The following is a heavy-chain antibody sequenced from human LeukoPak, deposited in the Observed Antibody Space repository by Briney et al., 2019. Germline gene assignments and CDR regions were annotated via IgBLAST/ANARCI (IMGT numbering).Heavy chain of an antibody. CDR1: GFTFSSYS. J-gene: IGHJ5*02. CDR3: ARDLDYGAYNWFDP. Sequence: GGSLRLSCAASGFTFSSYSMNWVRQAPGRGLEWVSSISSSSSYIYYADSVKGRFTISRDNAKNSLYLQMNSLRAEDTAVYYCARDLDYGAYNWFDPWGQGTLVTVSS. D-gene: IGHD4-17*01. CDR2: ISSSSSYI. V-gene: IGHV3-21*01.